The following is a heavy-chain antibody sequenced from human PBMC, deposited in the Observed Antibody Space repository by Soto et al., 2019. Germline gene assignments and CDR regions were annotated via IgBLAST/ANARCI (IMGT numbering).Heavy chain of an antibody. J-gene: IGHJ3*01. V-gene: IGHV3-23*01. CDR2: ILVDGRT. D-gene: IGHD2-8*02. CDR3: AKATATGGGAFDF. Sequence: LRLSCAASGFPCGSYDMTWVRQAPGKGLEWVSTILVDGRTFYVDSVKGRFTISRDNSRNTVYLQMNSLTAGDTALYYCAKATATGGGAFDFCGQGTMVTVSS. CDR1: GFPCGSYD.